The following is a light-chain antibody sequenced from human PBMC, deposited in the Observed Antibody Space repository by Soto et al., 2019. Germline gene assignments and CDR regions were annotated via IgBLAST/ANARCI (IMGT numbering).Light chain of an antibody. Sequence: EIVLTQSPLSLSVSPGEPASISCRSSQSLTHGSGYNYLDWYLLKPGQPPQLVIYLGSNRGSGVPDRFSGSGSGTHFTLTISRVETEDAGVYFCMQPLQTLITFGQGTRLEIQ. CDR3: MQPLQTLIT. CDR2: LGS. V-gene: IGKV2-28*01. J-gene: IGKJ5*01. CDR1: QSLTHGSGYNY.